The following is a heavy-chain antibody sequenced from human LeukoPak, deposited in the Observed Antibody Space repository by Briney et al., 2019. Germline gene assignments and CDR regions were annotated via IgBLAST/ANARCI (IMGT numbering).Heavy chain of an antibody. Sequence: GGSLRLSCAASGFAFADYAMHWVRHIPGKGLECVAHIHADGGRTFYADSVKGRFTVSRDNGKNSLFLQMDSLTSDDTALYYCSTWAFYHGLDVWGQGATVIVSS. V-gene: IGHV3-43*02. J-gene: IGHJ6*02. CDR1: GFAFADYA. D-gene: IGHD2/OR15-2a*01. CDR2: IHADGGRT. CDR3: STWAFYHGLDV.